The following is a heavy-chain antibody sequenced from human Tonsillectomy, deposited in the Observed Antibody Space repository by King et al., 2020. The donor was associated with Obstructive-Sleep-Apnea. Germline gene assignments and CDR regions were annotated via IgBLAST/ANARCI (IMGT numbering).Heavy chain of an antibody. Sequence: VQLVESGGGLFQPGGSLKLSCAASGFTFSVSAMHWVRQASGKGLEWVGRIRSKANSYATAYVESVKGRFTISRDDSKNTAYLQMNSLKTEDTAVYYCSTLDGWGQGTLVTVSS. V-gene: IGHV3-73*01. CDR2: IRSKANSYAT. J-gene: IGHJ4*02. D-gene: IGHD1-1*01. CDR3: STLDG. CDR1: GFTFSVSA.